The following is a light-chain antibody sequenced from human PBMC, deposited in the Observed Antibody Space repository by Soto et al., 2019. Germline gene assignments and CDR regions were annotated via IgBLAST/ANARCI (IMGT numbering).Light chain of an antibody. CDR1: QSININ. V-gene: IGKV3-15*01. CDR2: SGS. J-gene: IGKJ1*01. CDR3: HQYNSWPRT. Sequence: EIVMTQSPATLSVCPGERSTLSCRASQSININLAWYQQKPGQAPRLLLYSGSTRATGLPARFSGSGSGTELTPTISSLQSEDFAVYYCHQYNSWPRTLGQGTKVDIK.